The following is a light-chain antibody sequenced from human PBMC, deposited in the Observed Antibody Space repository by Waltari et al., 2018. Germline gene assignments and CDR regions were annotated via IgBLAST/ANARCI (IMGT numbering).Light chain of an antibody. J-gene: IGLJ2*01. CDR2: EVN. Sequence: QSALTQPASVSGSPGTSLTISCTGTHNAIGSYHIASLYQQPPDKAPKVIIFEVNKRPSGVSKRFSGSKSGNTASLTVSGLHPEDEADYYCCSHAGTPRVVFGGGTKLTVL. CDR1: HNAIGSYHI. CDR3: CSHAGTPRVV. V-gene: IGLV2-23*02.